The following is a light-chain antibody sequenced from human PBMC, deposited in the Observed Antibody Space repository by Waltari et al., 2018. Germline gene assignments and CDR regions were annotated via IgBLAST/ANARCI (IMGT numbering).Light chain of an antibody. J-gene: IGLJ2*01. Sequence: QSVLTQPPSVSGAPGQRATIPCTGSSSNIGAGYDVHWYQQLPGTAPKLLIYGNSNRPSGVPDRFSGSKSGTSASLAITGLQAEDEADYYCQSYDSSLSGVVFGGGTKLTVL. V-gene: IGLV1-40*01. CDR1: SSNIGAGYD. CDR2: GNS. CDR3: QSYDSSLSGVV.